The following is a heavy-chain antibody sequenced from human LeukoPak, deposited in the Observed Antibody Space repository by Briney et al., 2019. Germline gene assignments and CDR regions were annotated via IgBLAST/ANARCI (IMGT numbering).Heavy chain of an antibody. CDR2: INPNSGGT. CDR3: ARRRGVLRIAVAGPLPYYFDY. J-gene: IGHJ4*02. Sequence: GASVKVSCKASGYTFTGYYMHWVRQAPGQGLEWMGWINPNSGGTNYAQKFQGRVTMTRDTSISTAYMELSRLRSDDTAVYYCARRRGVLRIAVAGPLPYYFDYWGQGTLVTASS. CDR1: GYTFTGYY. V-gene: IGHV1-2*02. D-gene: IGHD6-19*01.